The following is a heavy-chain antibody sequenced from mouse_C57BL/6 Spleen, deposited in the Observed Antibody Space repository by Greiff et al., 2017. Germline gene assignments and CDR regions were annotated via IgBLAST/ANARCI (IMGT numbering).Heavy chain of an antibody. D-gene: IGHD1-1*01. Sequence: VQLQQSGPELVKPGASVKISCKASGYSFTSYYIHWVKQRPGQGLEWIGGIYPGSGNTKYNEKFKGKATLTADTSSSTAYMQLSSLPSGDSAVYYCARGDYYGSSYLDYWGQGTTLTVSS. V-gene: IGHV1-66*01. CDR3: ARGDYYGSSYLDY. J-gene: IGHJ2*01. CDR2: IYPGSGNT. CDR1: GYSFTSYY.